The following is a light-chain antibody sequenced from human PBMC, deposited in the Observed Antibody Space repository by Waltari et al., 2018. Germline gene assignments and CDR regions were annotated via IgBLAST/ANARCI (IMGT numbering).Light chain of an antibody. Sequence: EIVLTHSPGSLSLSPGERATLSCRASQSVSRYLAWYQQKPGQAPRLLIYDTSIGATGVPDRCGGSGSGTDFSLTISRLEPEDFAVYYCQKYGTLPATFGQGTKVQMK. CDR3: QKYGTLPAT. CDR2: DTS. V-gene: IGKV3-20*01. CDR1: QSVSRY. J-gene: IGKJ1*01.